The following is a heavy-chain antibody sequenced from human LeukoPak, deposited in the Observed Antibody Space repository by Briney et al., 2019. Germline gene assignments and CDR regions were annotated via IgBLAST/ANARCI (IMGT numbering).Heavy chain of an antibody. Sequence: GGSLRLSCAASGFTFSSYGMHWVRQAPGKGLEWVAVISSDGSNKYYAGSVEGRFTISRDNYNNTLLLQMNSLRAEDTAVYYCARTDISGWSRPLDCWGQGTLVTVSS. CDR3: ARTDISGWSRPLDC. CDR2: ISSDGSNK. CDR1: GFTFSSYG. J-gene: IGHJ4*02. V-gene: IGHV3-30*03. D-gene: IGHD6-19*01.